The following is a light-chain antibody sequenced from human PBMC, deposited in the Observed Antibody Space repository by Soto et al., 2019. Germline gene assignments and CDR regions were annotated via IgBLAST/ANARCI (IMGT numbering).Light chain of an antibody. Sequence: QSVLTQPRSVSGSPGQSVTISCTGTSSDVGGYNYVSWYQQHPGKAPKLMIYDVSKRPSGVPDRFSGSKSGNTVSLTISGLLAEDEADYYCCSYAGNYTHVFGTGTKVTVL. CDR3: CSYAGNYTHV. V-gene: IGLV2-11*01. J-gene: IGLJ1*01. CDR2: DVS. CDR1: SSDVGGYNY.